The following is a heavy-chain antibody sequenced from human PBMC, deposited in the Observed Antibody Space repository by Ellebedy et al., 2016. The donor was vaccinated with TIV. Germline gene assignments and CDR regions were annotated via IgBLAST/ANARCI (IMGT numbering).Heavy chain of an antibody. CDR1: GYTFSYYD. CDR2: MNPNSGNT. V-gene: IGHV1-8*02. CDR3: VLPLRTSGSFYKAGGDY. J-gene: IGHJ4*02. Sequence: ASVKVSXXTSGYTFSYYDINWVRQATGQGLEWMGWMNPNSGNTGYAQKFQGRVTMTRVTSTSTAFMELRNLRSEDTAVYYCVLPLRTSGSFYKAGGDYWGQGTPVTVSS. D-gene: IGHD3-10*01.